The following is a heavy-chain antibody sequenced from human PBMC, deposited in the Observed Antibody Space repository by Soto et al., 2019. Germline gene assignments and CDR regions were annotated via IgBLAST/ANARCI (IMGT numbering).Heavy chain of an antibody. Sequence: ASVKVSCKASGFTFTSSAMQWVRQARGQRLEWIGWIVVGSGNTNYAQKFQERVTITRDMSTSTAYMELSSLRSEDTAVYYCAAELYSGYDVWFDPWGQGTLVTVSS. CDR3: AAELYSGYDVWFDP. J-gene: IGHJ5*02. CDR2: IVVGSGNT. V-gene: IGHV1-58*02. CDR1: GFTFTSSA. D-gene: IGHD5-12*01.